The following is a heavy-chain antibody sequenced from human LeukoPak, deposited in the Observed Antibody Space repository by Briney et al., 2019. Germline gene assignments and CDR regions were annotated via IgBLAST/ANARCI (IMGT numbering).Heavy chain of an antibody. Sequence: PSETLSLTCTVSGGSVSSGSHPWSWIRQPPGKGLEWIGYIYYSGSTNYNPSLKSRVTISVDTSKNQFSLKLSSVTAADTAEYYCARDGGDYSNYYYYGMDVWGQGTTVTVSS. D-gene: IGHD2-21*02. V-gene: IGHV4-61*01. CDR2: IYYSGST. J-gene: IGHJ6*02. CDR3: ARDGGDYSNYYYYGMDV. CDR1: GGSVSSGSHP.